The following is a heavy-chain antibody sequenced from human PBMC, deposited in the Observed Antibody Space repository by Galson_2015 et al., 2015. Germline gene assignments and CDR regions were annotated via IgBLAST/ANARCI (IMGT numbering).Heavy chain of an antibody. CDR3: ARRDRWCDP. J-gene: IGHJ5*02. D-gene: IGHD3-16*02. V-gene: IGHV5-51*01. CDR2: IFPGDSQT. CDR1: GSTFPRYW. Sequence: QSGAEVKKPGESLQISCTGSGSTFPRYWIGWVRQMPGKGLEWMGIIFPGDSQTRYSPSFQGQVTMSVDKSISTAYLQWNSLKISHTAMYFWARRDRWCDPWGQGTLVPVSS.